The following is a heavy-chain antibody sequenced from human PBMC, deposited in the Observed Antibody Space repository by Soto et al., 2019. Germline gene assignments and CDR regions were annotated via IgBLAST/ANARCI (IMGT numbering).Heavy chain of an antibody. CDR1: GGTFSTSA. CDR2: IMPMFGTA. D-gene: IGHD2-15*01. V-gene: IGHV1-69*01. CDR3: AKDFGHGHCSGGSCYTLDH. J-gene: IGHJ4*02. Sequence: QVQLVQSGPEERKPGSSVKVSCKASGGTFSTSAISWVRQAPGRGLEGMGGIMPMFGTARYAQGFQDRVTITAVESTSTAYMQLSSLRSDDAAVYYCAKDFGHGHCSGGSCYTLDHWGQGTLVVVSS.